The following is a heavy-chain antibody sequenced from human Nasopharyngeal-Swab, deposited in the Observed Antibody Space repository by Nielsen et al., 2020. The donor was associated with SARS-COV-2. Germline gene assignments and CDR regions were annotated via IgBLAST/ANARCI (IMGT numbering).Heavy chain of an antibody. Sequence: GSLRLSCAVYGASFSGYYWSWIRQPPGKGLEWIGEINHSGSTNYNPSLKSRVTMSVDTSKNQFSLKLSSVTAADSAVYYCARSYSSGWYRTIIDYWGQGTLVTVSS. J-gene: IGHJ4*02. CDR3: ARSYSSGWYRTIIDY. CDR2: INHSGST. CDR1: GASFSGYY. D-gene: IGHD6-19*01. V-gene: IGHV4-34*01.